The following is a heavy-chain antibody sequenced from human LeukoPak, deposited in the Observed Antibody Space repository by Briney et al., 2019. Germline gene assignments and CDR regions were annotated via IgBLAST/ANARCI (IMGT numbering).Heavy chain of an antibody. Sequence: GRSLRLSCAASGFTFSSYAMHWVRQAPGKGLEWVAVISYDGSNKYYADSVKGRFTISRDNSKNTLYLQMNSLRAEGTAVYYCARDRYSSGYYLDYWGQGTLVTVSS. J-gene: IGHJ4*02. CDR1: GFTFSSYA. CDR3: ARDRYSSGYYLDY. CDR2: ISYDGSNK. V-gene: IGHV3-30-3*01. D-gene: IGHD3-22*01.